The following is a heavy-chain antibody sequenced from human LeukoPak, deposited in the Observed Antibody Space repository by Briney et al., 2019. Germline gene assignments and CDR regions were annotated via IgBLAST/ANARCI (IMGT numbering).Heavy chain of an antibody. Sequence: PSETLSLTCTVSGGSISSSSYYWGWIRQPPGKGLKWIGSIYYSGSTYYNPSLKSRVTISVDTSKNQFSLKLSSVTAADTAVYYCARHPSWFDPWGQGTLVTVSS. CDR1: GGSISSSSYY. CDR3: ARHPSWFDP. CDR2: IYYSGST. V-gene: IGHV4-39*01. J-gene: IGHJ5*02.